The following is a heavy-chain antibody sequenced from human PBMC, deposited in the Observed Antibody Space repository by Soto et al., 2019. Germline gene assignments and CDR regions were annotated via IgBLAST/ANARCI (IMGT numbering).Heavy chain of an antibody. CDR1: GYTFTGYY. Sequence: ASVKVSCKASGYTFTGYYMHWVRQAPGQGLEWMGWINPNSGGTNYAQKFQGWVTMTRDTSISTAYMELSRLRSDDTAVYYCARDRPIASSGWYFEGLEYDYWGQGTLVTVSS. CDR3: ARDRPIASSGWYFEGLEYDY. V-gene: IGHV1-2*04. D-gene: IGHD6-19*01. CDR2: INPNSGGT. J-gene: IGHJ4*02.